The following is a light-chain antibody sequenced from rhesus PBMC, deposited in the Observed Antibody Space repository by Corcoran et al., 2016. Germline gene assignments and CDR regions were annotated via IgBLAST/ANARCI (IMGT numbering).Light chain of an antibody. CDR3: QHNYGTPFT. CDR1: ENVNNY. Sequence: DIQMTQSPSSLSASVGDRVTITCRASENVNNYLNWYQPKPGKAPNLLIYKASPLQSRGPSRFNGSGSGTDYTFTISSLQSEDVATYYCQHNYGTPFTFGPGTKLDIK. J-gene: IGKJ3*01. CDR2: KAS. V-gene: IGKV1-74*01.